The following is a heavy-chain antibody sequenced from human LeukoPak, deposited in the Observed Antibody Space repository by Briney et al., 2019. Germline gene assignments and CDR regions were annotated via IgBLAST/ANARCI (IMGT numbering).Heavy chain of an antibody. CDR2: ISSSSSTI. CDR1: GLTFSDHW. V-gene: IGHV3-48*01. Sequence: GGSLRLSCAASGLTFSDHWMTWVRQAPGKGLEWVSYISSSSSTIYYADSVKGRFTISRDNAKNSLYLQMNSLRAEDTAVYYCARVSGVGAPELDGMDVWGQGTTVTVSS. D-gene: IGHD6-6*01. CDR3: ARVSGVGAPELDGMDV. J-gene: IGHJ6*02.